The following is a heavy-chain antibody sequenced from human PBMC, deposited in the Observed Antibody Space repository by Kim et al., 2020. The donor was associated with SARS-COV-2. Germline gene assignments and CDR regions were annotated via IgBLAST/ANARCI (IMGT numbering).Heavy chain of an antibody. Sequence: SETLSLTCAVYGGSFSGYYWSWIRQPPGKGLEWIGEINHSGSTNYNPSLKSRVTISVDTSKNQFSLKLSSVTAADTAVYYCARGIRGAGRGVIIGRYWGQGTLVTVSS. CDR3: ARGIRGAGRGVIIGRY. CDR1: GGSFSGYY. D-gene: IGHD3-10*01. J-gene: IGHJ4*02. CDR2: INHSGST. V-gene: IGHV4-34*01.